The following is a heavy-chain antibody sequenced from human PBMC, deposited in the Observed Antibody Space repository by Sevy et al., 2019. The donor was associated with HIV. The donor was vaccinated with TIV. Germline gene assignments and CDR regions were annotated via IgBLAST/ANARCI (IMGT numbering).Heavy chain of an antibody. CDR1: GFNLSSDW. D-gene: IGHD6-19*01. Sequence: GGSLRLSCVASGFNLSSDWMHWVRQVPGKGLVWVSRISSSGSSQAYADSVKGRFTISRDNAKNTVYLLLKSLRAEDTAVYYCAKDIGATGIAVVANWGQGIQVTVSS. CDR2: ISSSGSSQ. CDR3: AKDIGATGIAVVAN. V-gene: IGHV3-74*01. J-gene: IGHJ4*02.